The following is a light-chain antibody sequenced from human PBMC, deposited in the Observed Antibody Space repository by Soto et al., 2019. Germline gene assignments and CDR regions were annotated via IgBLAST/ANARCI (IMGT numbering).Light chain of an antibody. J-gene: IGKJ5*01. CDR1: DNIDTW. V-gene: IGKV1-5*03. CDR2: KAS. Sequence: DIQMTQSPSTVSASVGDRVAITCRASDNIDTWVAWYQQKPGEAPKLLIYKASKLENGVPSRISGSGSGTEFTLTISSLQPDDFATYYCLQFNTFPWTFGQGTRLEIK. CDR3: LQFNTFPWT.